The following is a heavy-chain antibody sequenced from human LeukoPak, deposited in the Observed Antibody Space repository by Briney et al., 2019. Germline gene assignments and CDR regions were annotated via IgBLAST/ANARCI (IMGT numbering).Heavy chain of an antibody. J-gene: IGHJ4*02. Sequence: ASVKVSCKASGYTFTSYGISWVRQAPGQGLEWMGWISAYNGNTNYAQKFQGRVTMTRDTSISTAYMELSRLRSDDTAVYYCAREDYYDSSGYLYWGQGTLVTVSS. CDR1: GYTFTSYG. D-gene: IGHD3-22*01. V-gene: IGHV1-18*01. CDR3: AREDYYDSSGYLY. CDR2: ISAYNGNT.